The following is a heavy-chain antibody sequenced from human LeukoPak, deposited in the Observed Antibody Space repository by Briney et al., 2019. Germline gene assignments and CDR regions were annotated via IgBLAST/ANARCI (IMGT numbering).Heavy chain of an antibody. CDR2: ISSSSSTI. V-gene: IGHV3-48*04. D-gene: IGHD6-13*01. J-gene: IGHJ5*02. Sequence: GGSLRLSCAASGFTFSSYSMNWVRQAPGKGLEWVSYISSSSSTIYYADSVKGRFTISRDNAKSSLYLQMNSLRAEDTAVYYCARGIAAADPWGQGTLVTVSS. CDR1: GFTFSSYS. CDR3: ARGIAAADP.